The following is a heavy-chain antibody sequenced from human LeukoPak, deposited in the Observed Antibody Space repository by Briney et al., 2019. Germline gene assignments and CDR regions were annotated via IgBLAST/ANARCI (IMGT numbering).Heavy chain of an antibody. J-gene: IGHJ3*02. CDR1: GFTFSSYG. Sequence: GGSLRLSCAASGFTFSSYGMHWVRQAPGKGLEWVSAISGSGGSTYYADSVKGRFTISRDNSKNTLYLQMNSLRAEDTAVYYCAKDSVRWPGNAFDIWGQGTMVTVSS. CDR3: AKDSVRWPGNAFDI. CDR2: ISGSGGST. D-gene: IGHD2-15*01. V-gene: IGHV3-23*01.